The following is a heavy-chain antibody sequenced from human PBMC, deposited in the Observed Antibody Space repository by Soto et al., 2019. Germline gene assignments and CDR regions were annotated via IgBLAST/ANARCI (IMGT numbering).Heavy chain of an antibody. V-gene: IGHV4-31*03. J-gene: IGHJ4*02. CDR2: IYYSGST. D-gene: IGHD3-22*01. Sequence: PSETLSLTCTVSGGSISSGGYYWSWIRQHPGKGLEWIGYIYYSGSTYYNPSLKSRVTISVDTSKNQFSLKLSSVTAADTAVYYCARKTNSSGSIQGFDYWGQGALVTVSS. CDR1: GGSISSGGYY. CDR3: ARKTNSSGSIQGFDY.